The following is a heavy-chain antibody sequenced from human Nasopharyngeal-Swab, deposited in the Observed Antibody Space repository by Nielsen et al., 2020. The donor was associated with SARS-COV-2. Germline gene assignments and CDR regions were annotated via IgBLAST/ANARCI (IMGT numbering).Heavy chain of an antibody. J-gene: IGHJ4*02. Sequence: SGPTLVQPTQTLTLTCTFSGFPLSTSGMCVSWIRQPPGKALEWLARIDWDDDKYYSTSLKTRLTISKDTSKNQVVLTMTNMDPVDTATYYCARTHIAVAGTAHDYWGQGTLVTVSS. CDR2: IDWDDDK. CDR3: ARTHIAVAGTAHDY. CDR1: GFPLSTSGMC. D-gene: IGHD6-19*01. V-gene: IGHV2-70*11.